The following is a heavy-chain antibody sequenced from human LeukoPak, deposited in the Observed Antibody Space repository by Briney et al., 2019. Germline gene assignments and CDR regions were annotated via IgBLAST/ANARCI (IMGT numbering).Heavy chain of an antibody. Sequence: GGSLRLSCAASGFTFSSYGMHWVRQAPGKGLEWVAVISYDGSNKYYADSVKGRFTISRDNTKNSLYLQMNTLRAEDTALYYCARDYSTYDYWGQGTLVTVSS. CDR1: GFTFSSYG. CDR3: ARDYSTYDY. V-gene: IGHV3-30*03. D-gene: IGHD6-13*01. J-gene: IGHJ4*02. CDR2: ISYDGSNK.